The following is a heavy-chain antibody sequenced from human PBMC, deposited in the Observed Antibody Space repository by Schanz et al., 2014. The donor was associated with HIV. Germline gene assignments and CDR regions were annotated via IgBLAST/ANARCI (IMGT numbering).Heavy chain of an antibody. J-gene: IGHJ6*02. CDR3: AKDRNYYESKYRGKGNYYYYYGMDV. CDR1: GFTYRNYG. Sequence: QEQLVESGGGVVQPGRSLRLSCAASGFTYRNYGMHWVRQAPGKGLEWVAVIWVDGTSKFYADSVKGRFIISRDNSKNSLSLLIKSLRADDAAVYYCAKDRNYYESKYRGKGNYYYYYGMDVWGQGTTVTVSS. D-gene: IGHD3-22*01. V-gene: IGHV3-33*06. CDR2: IWVDGTSK.